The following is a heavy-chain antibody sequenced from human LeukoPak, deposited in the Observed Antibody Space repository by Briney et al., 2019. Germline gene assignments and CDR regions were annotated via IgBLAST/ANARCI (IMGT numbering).Heavy chain of an antibody. V-gene: IGHV4-39*01. CDR3: ARHRHYSSGWKGYYFDT. J-gene: IGHJ4*02. D-gene: IGHD6-19*01. CDR1: GGSVSTGSYY. CDR2: IYYSGST. Sequence: SETLSLTCNVSGGSVSTGSYYWGWIRQPPGKGLEWIGSIYYSGSTYYNPSLKSRVTTSVDTSKNQFSLNLSSVTAANTALYYCARHRHYSSGWKGYYFDTWGQGTLVTVSS.